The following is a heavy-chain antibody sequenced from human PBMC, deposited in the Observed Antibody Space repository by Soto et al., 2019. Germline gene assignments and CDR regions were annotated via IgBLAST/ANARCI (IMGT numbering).Heavy chain of an antibody. Sequence: EVQLLESGGGLVQPGGSLRLSCAASGFTFSSYALNWVRQAPGKGLEWVSVISGSGDNTYYADSVKGRFTISRDNSKNRLYLQMNSLRAEDTAVYYCAKDLGTDDFWSAYYTYYYMDVWGKGTTVNVSS. CDR1: GFTFSSYA. J-gene: IGHJ6*03. CDR3: AKDLGTDDFWSAYYTYYYMDV. V-gene: IGHV3-23*01. D-gene: IGHD3-3*01. CDR2: ISGSGDNT.